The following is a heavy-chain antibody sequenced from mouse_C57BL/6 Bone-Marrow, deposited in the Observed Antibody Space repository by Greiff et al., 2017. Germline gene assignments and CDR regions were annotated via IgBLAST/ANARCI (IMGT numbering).Heavy chain of an antibody. CDR2: INPSSGYT. CDR3: ANFYFDY. CDR1: GYTFTSYW. V-gene: IGHV1-7*01. Sequence: VQLQQSGAELVKPGASVKLSCKASGYTFTSYWMHWVKQRPGQGLEWIGYINPSSGYTKYNQKFKVKATLTADKSSSTAYMQLSSLTYEDSAVYYCANFYFDYWGQGTTLTVSS. J-gene: IGHJ2*01.